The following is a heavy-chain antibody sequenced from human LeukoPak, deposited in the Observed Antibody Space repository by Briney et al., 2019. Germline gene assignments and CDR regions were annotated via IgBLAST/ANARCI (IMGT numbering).Heavy chain of an antibody. CDR2: IYYSGST. V-gene: IGHV4-59*01. CDR3: ARVYSNYLYYYYYMDV. D-gene: IGHD4-11*01. J-gene: IGHJ6*03. CDR1: GASISSYY. Sequence: SETLSLTCTVSGASISSYYWSWIRQPPGKGLEWIGYIYYSGSTYYNPSLKSRVTISVDTSKNQFSLKLSSVTAADTAVYYCARVYSNYLYYYYYMDVWGKGTTVTISS.